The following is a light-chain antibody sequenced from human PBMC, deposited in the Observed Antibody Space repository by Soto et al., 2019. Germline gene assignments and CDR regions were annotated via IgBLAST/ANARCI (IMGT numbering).Light chain of an antibody. J-gene: IGKJ2*01. CDR2: DAS. Sequence: DIQMTRSPSTVSASVGDGVTITCRASQSISTWLAWYQQKPGNAPKLLIYDASTLESGVPSGFSGSGSGTEFTLTISSLQPDDFATYYCQQYNSYPSTFGQ. CDR3: QQYNSYPST. V-gene: IGKV1-5*01. CDR1: QSISTW.